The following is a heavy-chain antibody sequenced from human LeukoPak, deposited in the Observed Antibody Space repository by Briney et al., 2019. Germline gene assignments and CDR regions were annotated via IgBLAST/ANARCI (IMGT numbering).Heavy chain of an antibody. CDR3: ARDKGSSTSPYMDV. CDR2: ISSSGSTI. CDR1: GGSISSSSYY. J-gene: IGHJ6*03. V-gene: IGHV3-11*04. D-gene: IGHD2-2*01. Sequence: LSLTCTVSGGSISSSSYYWGWIRQPPGKGLEWVSYISSSGSTIYYADSVKGRFTISRDNAKNSLYLQMNSLRAEDTAVYYCARDKGSSTSPYMDVWGKGTTVTISS.